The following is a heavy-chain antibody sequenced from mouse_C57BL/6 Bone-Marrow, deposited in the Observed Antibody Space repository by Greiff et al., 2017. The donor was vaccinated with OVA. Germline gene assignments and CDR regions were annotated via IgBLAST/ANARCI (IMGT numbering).Heavy chain of an antibody. J-gene: IGHJ3*01. CDR2: IDPSDSYT. CDR1: GYTFTSYW. Sequence: QVQLQQPGAELVRPGTSVKLSCKASGYTFTSYWMHWVKQRPGQGLEWIGVIDPSDSYTNYNQKFKGKATLTVDTSSSTAYMQLSSLTSEDSAVYYCARRGITTVVPSAWFAYWGQGTLVTVSA. D-gene: IGHD1-1*01. CDR3: ARRGITTVVPSAWFAY. V-gene: IGHV1-59*01.